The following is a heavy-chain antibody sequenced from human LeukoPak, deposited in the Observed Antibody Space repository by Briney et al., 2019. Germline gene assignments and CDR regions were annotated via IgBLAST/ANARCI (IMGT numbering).Heavy chain of an antibody. CDR3: ARDGSLSGG. D-gene: IGHD1-26*01. CDR2: ISYDGSNK. V-gene: IGHV3-30*03. Sequence: GRSLRLSCAASGFTFSSYGMHWVRQAPGKGLEWVAVISYDGSNKYYADSVKGRFTISRDNAKNSLYLQMNSLRAEDTAVYYCARDGSLSGGWGQGTMVTVSS. CDR1: GFTFSSYG. J-gene: IGHJ3*01.